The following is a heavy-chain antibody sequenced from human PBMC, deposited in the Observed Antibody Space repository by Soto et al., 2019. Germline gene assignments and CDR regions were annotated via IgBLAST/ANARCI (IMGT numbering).Heavy chain of an antibody. Sequence: PSDTLSLTCTVSGDSISSSTYFWGWVRQPPGKGLEWIGSIYYSGSTYYNPSLKSRVTISVDTPKNQFSLKLSSVTAADTAVYYCAKNWNWGSLVHWGQGTLVTVS. CDR3: AKNWNWGSLVH. J-gene: IGHJ4*02. CDR2: IYYSGST. D-gene: IGHD7-27*01. V-gene: IGHV4-39*01. CDR1: GDSISSSTYF.